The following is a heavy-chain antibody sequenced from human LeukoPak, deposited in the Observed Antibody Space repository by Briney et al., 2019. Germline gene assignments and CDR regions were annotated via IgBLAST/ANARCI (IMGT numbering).Heavy chain of an antibody. CDR1: GYTFTSYA. D-gene: IGHD1-1*01. J-gene: IGHJ6*03. CDR2: INTNTGNP. CDR3: ARDGFYGTTYSYYYYMDV. V-gene: IGHV7-4-1*02. Sequence: VASVKVSCKASGYTFTSYAMNWVRQAPGQGLEWMGWINTNTGNPTYAQGFTGRFVFSLDTSVCTAYLQISSLKAEDTAVYYCARDGFYGTTYSYYYYMDVWGKGTTVTVSS.